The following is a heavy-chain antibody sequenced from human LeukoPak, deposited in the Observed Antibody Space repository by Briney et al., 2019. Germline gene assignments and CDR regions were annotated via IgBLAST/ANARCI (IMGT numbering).Heavy chain of an antibody. Sequence: SETLSLTCTVSGGSISSYYWSWIRQPPGKGLEWIGYIYYSGSTNYNPSPKSRVTISVDTSKNQFSLKLSSVTAADTAVYYCARLRGGSSSWFDPWGQGTLVTVSS. V-gene: IGHV4-59*12. J-gene: IGHJ5*02. CDR2: IYYSGST. D-gene: IGHD6-13*01. CDR1: GGSISSYY. CDR3: ARLRGGSSSWFDP.